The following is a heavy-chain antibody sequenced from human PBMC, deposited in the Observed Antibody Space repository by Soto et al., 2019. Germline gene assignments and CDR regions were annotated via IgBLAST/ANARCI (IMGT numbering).Heavy chain of an antibody. V-gene: IGHV1-69*01. CDR2: IIRIFHTA. CDR3: VHRRDGYNSAFFDY. J-gene: IGHJ4*02. CDR1: GGTFSSYA. D-gene: IGHD5-12*01. Sequence: QVQLVHSGAEVKKPGSSVKVSCKASGGTFSSYAFSWVRQAPGLGLEWMGGIIRIFHTATYAQKFQGRVTITADESTSTAYMELISLTSDDTAVYYCVHRRDGYNSAFFDYWGQGTLVTVSS.